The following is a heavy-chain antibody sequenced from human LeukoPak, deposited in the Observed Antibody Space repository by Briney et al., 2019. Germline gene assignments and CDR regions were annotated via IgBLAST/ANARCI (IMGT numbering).Heavy chain of an antibody. V-gene: IGHV4-59*08. CDR1: GGSISSYY. J-gene: IGHJ3*02. Sequence: PSETLSLTCTVSGGSISSYYWSWIRQPPGKGLEWIGYIYYSGSTNYNPSLKSRVTISVDTSKNQFSLKLSSVTAADTAVYYCARMAYGGSYAFDIWGQGTMVTVSS. D-gene: IGHD4-23*01. CDR3: ARMAYGGSYAFDI. CDR2: IYYSGST.